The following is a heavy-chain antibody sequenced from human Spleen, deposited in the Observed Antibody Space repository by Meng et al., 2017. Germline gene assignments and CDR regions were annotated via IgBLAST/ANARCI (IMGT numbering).Heavy chain of an antibody. CDR3: ARFSGDWGGYYSDF. V-gene: IGHV1-18*01. D-gene: IGHD2-21*02. J-gene: IGHJ4*02. CDR1: GYTFNNFG. CDR2: ISVYNGNT. Sequence: ASVKVSCKASGYTFNNFGISWARQAPGQGLEWLGWISVYNGNTNYAQKVQGRVTMSTDTSSSTAYMELRSLRSDDTAVYFCARFSGDWGGYYSDFWGQGTLVTVSS.